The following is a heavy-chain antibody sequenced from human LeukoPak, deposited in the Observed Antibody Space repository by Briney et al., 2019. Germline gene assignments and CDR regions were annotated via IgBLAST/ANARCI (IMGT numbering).Heavy chain of an antibody. CDR3: VFLALHDFDY. D-gene: IGHD2/OR15-2a*01. CDR2: ISGSGGST. J-gene: IGHJ4*02. Sequence: GGSLRLSCAASGFTFSSLAMSWVRQAPGRGLEWVSAISGSGGSTYYADSVKGRFTISRDNSKNTLYLQMNSLRAEDTAVYYCVFLALHDFDYWGQGTLVTVSS. V-gene: IGHV3-23*01. CDR1: GFTFSSLA.